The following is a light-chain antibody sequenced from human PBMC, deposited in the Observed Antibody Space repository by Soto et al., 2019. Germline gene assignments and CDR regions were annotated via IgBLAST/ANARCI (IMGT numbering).Light chain of an antibody. CDR2: KTS. CDR1: QSISRL. CDR3: QQYNNYPLT. J-gene: IGKJ5*01. V-gene: IGKV1-5*03. Sequence: DIQMSQFPSTLSASVGDRVTITCRASQSISRLLAWYQQKPGRAPTLLIYKTSTLESGVPSRFSGSGSGTEFSLTISSLQPDDFATYYCQQYNNYPLTFGQGTRLEIK.